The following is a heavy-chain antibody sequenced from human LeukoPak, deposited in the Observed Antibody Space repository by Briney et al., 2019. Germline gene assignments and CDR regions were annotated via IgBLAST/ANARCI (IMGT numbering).Heavy chain of an antibody. CDR1: GFTFSSYG. D-gene: IGHD6-19*01. CDR2: ISSDGRTT. J-gene: IGHJ4*02. Sequence: GGSLRLSCAASGFTFSSYGIHWVRQAPGKGLEWVAVISSDGRTTYYADSVKGRFTISRDNSKNTLYVQMNSLRAEDTAVYYCAKEGAGAGSMWFDYWGQGTLVTVSS. CDR3: AKEGAGAGSMWFDY. V-gene: IGHV3-30*18.